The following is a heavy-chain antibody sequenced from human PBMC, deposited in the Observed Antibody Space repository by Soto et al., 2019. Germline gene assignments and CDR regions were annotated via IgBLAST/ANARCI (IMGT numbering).Heavy chain of an antibody. Sequence: PGESLKISCKGSGYSFTSYWISWVRQMPGKGLEWMGIIYPGDSDTRYSPSFQGQVTISADKSISTAYLQWSSLKASDTAMYYCAREGCSGGSCYNWFDPWGQGTLVTVSS. J-gene: IGHJ5*02. V-gene: IGHV5-51*01. CDR3: AREGCSGGSCYNWFDP. D-gene: IGHD2-15*01. CDR1: GYSFTSYW. CDR2: IYPGDSDT.